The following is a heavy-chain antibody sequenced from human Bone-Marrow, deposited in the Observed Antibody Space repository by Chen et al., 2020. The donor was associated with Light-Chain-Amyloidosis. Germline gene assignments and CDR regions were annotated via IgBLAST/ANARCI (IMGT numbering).Heavy chain of an antibody. D-gene: IGHD1-1*01. Sequence: VDPGGGLFKRGGPLSLSCEASGSPLGVYILTWVRQAPGKGLEWVSSISGDSNDIYYADSVKGRLTISRDNAKNSVYLQMNSLRTEDTAVYYCAREPTTDPLYYYGMDVWGQGSTVTVSS. CDR2: ISGDSNDI. CDR1: GSPLGVYI. V-gene: IGHV3-21*01. CDR3: AREPTTDPLYYYGMDV. J-gene: IGHJ6*02.